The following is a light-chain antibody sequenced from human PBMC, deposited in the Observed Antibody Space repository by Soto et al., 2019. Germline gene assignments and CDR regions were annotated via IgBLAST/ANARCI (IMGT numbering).Light chain of an antibody. J-gene: IGKJ1*01. CDR1: QSGSISY. Sequence: EIVLTQSPGTLSLSPGERATLSCRASQSGSISYAAWYQQTPGQAPRLLIFDASSRAPGIPDRFRGCGSGTAFTLSIRKLEDDAIAVYYHQQDGSPGTFGQGTKVDIK. V-gene: IGKV3-20*01. CDR3: QQDGSPGT. CDR2: DAS.